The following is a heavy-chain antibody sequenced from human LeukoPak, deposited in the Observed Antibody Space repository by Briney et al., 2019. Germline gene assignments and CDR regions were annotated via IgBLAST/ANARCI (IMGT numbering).Heavy chain of an antibody. J-gene: IGHJ4*02. V-gene: IGHV3-7*01. CDR3: AXXXPXGYCSGGSXYSDPFFDY. D-gene: IGHD2-15*01. Sequence: PGGSLRLSCAASGFTFSSYWMSWVRQAPGKGLEWVANIKQDGSEKYYVDSVKGRFTISRDNAKNSLYLQMNSLRAEDTTVYYCAXXXPXGYCSGGSXYSDPFFDYWGQGALVTVSS. CDR1: GFTFSSYW. CDR2: IKQDGSEK.